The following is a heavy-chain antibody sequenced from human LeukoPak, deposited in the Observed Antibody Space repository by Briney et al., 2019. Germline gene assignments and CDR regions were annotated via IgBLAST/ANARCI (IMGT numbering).Heavy chain of an antibody. CDR1: GFTFSTYG. CDR2: FGGSGGTI. V-gene: IGHV3-23*01. CDR3: AKSDCGGGCHLLDY. J-gene: IGHJ4*02. D-gene: IGHD2-21*02. Sequence: GGSLRLSCAASGFTFSTYGMSWVRQAPGKGLEWVSHFGGSGGTIYYADSVKGRFTISRDNSKNTLYLQMNSLKAEDTAVYYCAKSDCGGGCHLLDYWGQGTLVTVSS.